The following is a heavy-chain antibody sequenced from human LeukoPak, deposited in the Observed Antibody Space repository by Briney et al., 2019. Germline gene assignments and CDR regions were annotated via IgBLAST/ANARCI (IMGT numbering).Heavy chain of an antibody. D-gene: IGHD1-14*01. Sequence: GXXLRLSCAASGFTFSSCGFNWVRQAPGKGLEWVSSIGPTGTDRYYADSVRGRFTISRDNAKNSMYLQMDSLRDEDTAVYYCATETIGRHYDYWGQGTLLTVSS. J-gene: IGHJ4*02. CDR2: IGPTGTDR. CDR1: GFTFSSCG. V-gene: IGHV3-21*01. CDR3: ATETIGRHYDY.